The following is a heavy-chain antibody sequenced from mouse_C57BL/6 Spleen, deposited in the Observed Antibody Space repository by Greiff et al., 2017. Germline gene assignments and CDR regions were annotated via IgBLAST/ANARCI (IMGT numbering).Heavy chain of an antibody. D-gene: IGHD2-5*01. CDR1: GYTFTSYW. V-gene: IGHV1-72*01. J-gene: IGHJ1*03. CDR3: ARAEYSNYSWYFDV. CDR2: IDPNSGGT. Sequence: QVQLQPGAELVKPGASVKLSCKASGYTFTSYWMHWVKQRPGRGLEWIGRIDPNSGGTKYNEKFKSKATLTVDKPSSTAYMQLSSLTSEDSAVYYCARAEYSNYSWYFDVWGTGTTVTVSS.